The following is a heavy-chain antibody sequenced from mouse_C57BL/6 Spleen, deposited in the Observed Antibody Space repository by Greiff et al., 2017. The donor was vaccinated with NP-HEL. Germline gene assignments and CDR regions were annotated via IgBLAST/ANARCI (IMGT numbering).Heavy chain of an antibody. CDR1: GYAFTNYL. V-gene: IGHV1-54*01. D-gene: IGHD1-1*01. CDR3: ARGYGSSCYWYFDV. CDR2: INPGSGGT. Sequence: VQLQQSGAELVRPGTSVKVSCKASGYAFTNYLIEWVKQRPGQGLEWIGVINPGSGGTNYNEKFKGKATLTADKSSSTTYMQLSSLTSEDSAVYFCARGYGSSCYWYFDVWGKGTTVTVSS. J-gene: IGHJ1*03.